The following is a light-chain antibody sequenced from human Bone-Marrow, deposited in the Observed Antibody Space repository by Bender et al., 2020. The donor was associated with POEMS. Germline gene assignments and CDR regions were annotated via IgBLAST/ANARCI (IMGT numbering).Light chain of an antibody. Sequence: SYVVTQPPSVSVAPGRTATITCGGNNIGSLNVHWYQQKPGLAPVLVVYDDSDRPSGIPERFSGSNSANTATLTIDRVAAADEADYYCQVWHGPSDRWVFGGGTQLTVL. V-gene: IGLV3-21*03. J-gene: IGLJ3*02. CDR3: QVWHGPSDRWV. CDR2: DDS. CDR1: NIGSLN.